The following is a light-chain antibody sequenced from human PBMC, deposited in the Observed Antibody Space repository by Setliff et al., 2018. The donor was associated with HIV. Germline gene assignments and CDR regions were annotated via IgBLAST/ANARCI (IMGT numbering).Light chain of an antibody. CDR1: SSDIGGYNY. Sequence: ALTQPASVSGSPGQSITISCTGTSSDIGGYNYVSWYQQHPGKAPKLMIYDVSKRPSGVSNRFSGSKSGNTASLTISGLQAEDEAAYYCSSYTSSSTYVFATGTKVTV. CDR3: SSYTSSSTYV. V-gene: IGLV2-14*01. J-gene: IGLJ1*01. CDR2: DVS.